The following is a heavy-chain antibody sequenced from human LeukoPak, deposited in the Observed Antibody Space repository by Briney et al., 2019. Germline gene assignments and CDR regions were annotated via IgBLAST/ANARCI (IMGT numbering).Heavy chain of an antibody. V-gene: IGHV4-61*02. CDR2: IYTSGST. CDR3: ARVTGYRIEDYFDY. Sequence: PSETLSLTCTVSGGSISSGSYYWSWIRQPAGKGLEWIGRIYTSGSTNYNPSLKSRVTISVDTSKNEFSLKLRSVTAADTAVYYCARVTGYRIEDYFDYWGQGTLVTVSS. J-gene: IGHJ4*02. CDR1: GGSISSGSYY. D-gene: IGHD6-13*01.